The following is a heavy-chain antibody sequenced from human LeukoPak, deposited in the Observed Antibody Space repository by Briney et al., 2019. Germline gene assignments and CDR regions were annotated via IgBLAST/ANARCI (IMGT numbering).Heavy chain of an antibody. CDR3: ARAAGRTYYYDSSGYYDAFDI. D-gene: IGHD3-22*01. CDR2: ISAYNGNT. J-gene: IGHJ3*02. CDR1: GYTFTSYG. Sequence: ASVKVSCKASGYTFTSYGISWVRQAPGQGLEWMGWISAYNGNTNYAQKLQGRVTMTRDMSTSTVYMELSSLRSEDTAVYYCARAAGRTYYYDSSGYYDAFDIWGQGTMVTVSS. V-gene: IGHV1-18*01.